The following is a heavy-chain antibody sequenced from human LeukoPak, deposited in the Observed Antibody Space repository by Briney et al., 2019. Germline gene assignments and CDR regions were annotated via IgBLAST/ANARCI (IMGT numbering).Heavy chain of an antibody. D-gene: IGHD3-22*01. CDR3: AKGLEKVVVASYLDY. J-gene: IGHJ4*02. V-gene: IGHV3-23*01. Sequence: GASLRLSCAASGFTFSSYAMSWVRQAPGKGLEWVSVISGSGGSTYYADSVKGRLTISRDNSKNTLYLQMNSLRAEDTAVYYCAKGLEKVVVASYLDYWGQGTLVTVSS. CDR2: ISGSGGST. CDR1: GFTFSSYA.